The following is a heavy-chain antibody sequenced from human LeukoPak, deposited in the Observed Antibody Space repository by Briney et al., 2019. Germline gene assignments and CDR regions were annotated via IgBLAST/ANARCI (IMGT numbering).Heavy chain of an antibody. V-gene: IGHV4-39*07. CDR2: IYYSGST. CDR3: ARQSVVGPLGAFDI. D-gene: IGHD2-2*01. CDR1: GGSISSSTYY. Sequence: SETLSLTCSVSGGSISSSTYYWGWIRQPPGKGLEWIGSIYYSGSTYYNSSLKSRVTISLDTSKNQFFLKLSSVTAADTAVYYCARQSVVGPLGAFDIWGQGTMVTVSS. J-gene: IGHJ3*02.